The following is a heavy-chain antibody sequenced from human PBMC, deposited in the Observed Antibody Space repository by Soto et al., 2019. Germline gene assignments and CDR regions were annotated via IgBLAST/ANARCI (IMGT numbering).Heavy chain of an antibody. D-gene: IGHD1-26*01. CDR1: GFTFSSYG. CDR2: ISYDGSNK. CDR3: ASSGSYLYYFDY. Sequence: QVQLVESGGGVVQPGRSLRLSCAASGFTFSSYGMHWVRQAPGKGLEWVAVISYDGSNKYYADSVKGRFTISRDNSKNTLDLQMNSRRAEDTAVYYCASSGSYLYYFDYWGQGTLVTVSA. J-gene: IGHJ4*02. V-gene: IGHV3-30*03.